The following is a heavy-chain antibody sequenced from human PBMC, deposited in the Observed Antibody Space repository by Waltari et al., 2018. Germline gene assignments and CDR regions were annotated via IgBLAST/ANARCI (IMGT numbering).Heavy chain of an antibody. V-gene: IGHV3-23*01. CDR2: ISGSGAAA. CDR1: GFTFVNYP. CDR3: AKGGYGTNWWSGWD. Sequence: EVLLLESGGGLVQPGGSLRLSCAASGFTFVNYPMTWVRQAPGKGREWVSAISGSGAAAYYADSVKGRFTISRDNSKNTLYLQMNSLRADDTAVYYCAKGGYGTNWWSGWDWGQGTLVTVSS. D-gene: IGHD2-15*01. J-gene: IGHJ4*02.